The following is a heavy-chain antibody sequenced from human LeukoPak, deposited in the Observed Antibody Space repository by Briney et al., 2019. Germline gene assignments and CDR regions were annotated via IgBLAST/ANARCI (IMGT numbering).Heavy chain of an antibody. CDR2: TNINSGYT. J-gene: IGHJ4*02. CDR3: ARVAGSIDY. V-gene: IGHV1-8*03. Sequence: GASVKVSCKASGYTFSTYDINWVRQATGQGLEWMGWTNINSGYTGYAQKFQGRLTITRSTSINTAYMELSSLRSEDTAVYYCARVAGSIDYWGQGTLVTVSS. CDR1: GYTFSTYD. D-gene: IGHD6-19*01.